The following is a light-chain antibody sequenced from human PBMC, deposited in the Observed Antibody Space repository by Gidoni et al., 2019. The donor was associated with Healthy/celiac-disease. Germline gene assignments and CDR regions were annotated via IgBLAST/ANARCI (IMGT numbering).Light chain of an antibody. Sequence: YVLPQPPSVSVAHGKPARITCVGNNIGSKIVHWDQQKPGQAPVLVIYYDSDRPSGIPERFSGSNSGNTATLTISRVEAGDEADYYCQVWDSSSDHHVVFGGGTKLTVL. J-gene: IGLJ2*01. CDR2: YDS. CDR1: NIGSKI. CDR3: QVWDSSSDHHVV. V-gene: IGLV3-21*04.